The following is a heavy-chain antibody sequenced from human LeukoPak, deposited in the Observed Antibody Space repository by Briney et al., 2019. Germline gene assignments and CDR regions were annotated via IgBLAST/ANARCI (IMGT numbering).Heavy chain of an antibody. Sequence: SETLSLTCAVYGGSFSGYYWSWIRQHPGKGLEWIGYIYYSGSTYYNPSLKSRVTISVDTSKNQFSLKLSSVTAADTAVYYCARCETPYYEDAFDIWGQGTMVTVSS. CDR3: ARCETPYYEDAFDI. CDR1: GGSFSGYY. D-gene: IGHD3-22*01. J-gene: IGHJ3*02. CDR2: IYYSGST. V-gene: IGHV4-31*11.